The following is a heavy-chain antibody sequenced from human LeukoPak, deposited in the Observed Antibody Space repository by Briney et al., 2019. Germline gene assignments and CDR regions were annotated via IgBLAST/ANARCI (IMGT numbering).Heavy chain of an antibody. CDR2: IKHDGSED. D-gene: IGHD5-12*01. V-gene: IGHV3-7*01. Sequence: GGSLKLSCAAFGFTFSNYWMTWVRQAPGKGLEWVANIKHDGSEDYYLDSVKGRFTISRDNAKSSMWLQMSSLRDEDTAVYYCARGPSGYHNTGGQGTLVTVSS. CDR1: GFTFSNYW. J-gene: IGHJ4*02. CDR3: ARGPSGYHNT.